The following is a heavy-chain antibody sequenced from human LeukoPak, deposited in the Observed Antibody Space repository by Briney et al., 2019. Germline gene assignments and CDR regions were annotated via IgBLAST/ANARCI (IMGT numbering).Heavy chain of an antibody. D-gene: IGHD3-3*01. CDR3: ARSYYDFWSGYLYYMDV. CDR1: GYTFTSYY. V-gene: IGHV1-46*01. J-gene: IGHJ6*03. CDR2: INPSGGST. Sequence: ASVKVSCKASGYTFTSYYMHWVRQAPGQGLEWMGIINPSGGSTSYAQKFQGRVTMTRDTSTSTAYMELRGLRSDDTAVYYCARSYYDFWSGYLYYMDVWGKGTTVTVSS.